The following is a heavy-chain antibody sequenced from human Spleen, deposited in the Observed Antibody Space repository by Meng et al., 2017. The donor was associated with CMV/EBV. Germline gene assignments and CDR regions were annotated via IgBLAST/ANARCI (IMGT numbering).Heavy chain of an antibody. CDR2: INHSGST. Sequence: LTCAGYGGSFSGYYWSWIRQPPGKGLEWIGEINHSGSTNYNPSLKSRVTISVDTSKNQFSLKLSSVTAADTAVYYCARGRGVPGHFDYWGQGTLVTVSS. V-gene: IGHV4-34*01. CDR1: GGSFSGYY. D-gene: IGHD1-26*01. J-gene: IGHJ4*02. CDR3: ARGRGVPGHFDY.